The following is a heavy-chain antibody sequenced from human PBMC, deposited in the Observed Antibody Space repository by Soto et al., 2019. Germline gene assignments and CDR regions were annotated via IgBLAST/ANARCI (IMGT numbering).Heavy chain of an antibody. CDR1: GVSLSTSGMG. Sequence: SGPTLVNPTQTLTLTCTFSGVSLSTSGMGVGWIRQPPGKALEWLALVYWDDDKRYSPSLKSRLTITKDTSKNQVVLTMTYMDPVDTATYSCAHMIEGAFLGHRGRGTLVTVSS. J-gene: IGHJ4*02. CDR3: AHMIEGAFLGH. V-gene: IGHV2-5*02. CDR2: VYWDDDK. D-gene: IGHD2-21*01.